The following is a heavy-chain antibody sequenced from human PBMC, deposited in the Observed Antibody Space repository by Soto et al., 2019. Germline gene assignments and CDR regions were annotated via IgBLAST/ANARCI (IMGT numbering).Heavy chain of an antibody. CDR2: ISYDGSNK. J-gene: IGHJ4*02. Sequence: GGSLRLSCAASGFTFSSYGMHWVRQAPGKGLEWVAVISYDGSNKYYADSVKGRFTISRDNSKNTLYLQMNSLRAEDTAVYYCAKDDSSDPPRDDYWGQGTLVTVSS. CDR3: AKDDSSDPPRDDY. CDR1: GFTFSSYG. D-gene: IGHD2-21*01. V-gene: IGHV3-30*18.